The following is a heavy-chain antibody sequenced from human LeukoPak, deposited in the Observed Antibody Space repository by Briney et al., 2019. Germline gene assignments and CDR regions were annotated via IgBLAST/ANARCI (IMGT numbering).Heavy chain of an antibody. V-gene: IGHV1-2*02. D-gene: IGHD6-13*01. J-gene: IGHJ5*02. CDR2: INPNSGGT. Sequence: GASVKVSCQASGYTFTGYYMHWVRQAPGQGLEWMGWINPNSGGTNYAQKFQGRVTMTRDTSISTAYMELSRLRSDDMAVYYCARAGYSSSWYTDWFDPWGQGTLVTVSS. CDR1: GYTFTGYY. CDR3: ARAGYSSSWYTDWFDP.